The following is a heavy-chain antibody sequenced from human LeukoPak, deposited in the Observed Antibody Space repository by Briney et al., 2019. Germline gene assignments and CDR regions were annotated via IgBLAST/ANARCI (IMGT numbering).Heavy chain of an antibody. J-gene: IGHJ3*02. CDR2: ISGSGGST. CDR1: GFTFSSYG. D-gene: IGHD2-15*01. Sequence: GGSLRLSCAASGFTFSSYGMSWVRQAPGKGLEWVSAISGSGGSTYYADSVKGRFTISRDNSKNTLYLQMNSLRAEDTAVYYCAKLGGVVVAAIYAFDIWGQGTMVTVSS. CDR3: AKLGGVVVAAIYAFDI. V-gene: IGHV3-23*01.